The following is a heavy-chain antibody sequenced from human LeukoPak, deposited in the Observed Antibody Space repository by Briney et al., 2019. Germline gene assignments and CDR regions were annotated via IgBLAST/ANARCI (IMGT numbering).Heavy chain of an antibody. CDR2: IYYTGST. V-gene: IGHV4-31*01. J-gene: IGHJ4*02. CDR3: ARARRDGYIYALLDY. CDR1: AGSISSGGYY. Sequence: SETLSLTCTVSAGSISSGGYYWSWIRQHPGKGLEWIGYIYYTGSTYYNPSLKTLVTISVDTTKNQFSLKLSSVTAADAAVYYCARARRDGYIYALLDYWGQGTLVTVSS. D-gene: IGHD5-24*01.